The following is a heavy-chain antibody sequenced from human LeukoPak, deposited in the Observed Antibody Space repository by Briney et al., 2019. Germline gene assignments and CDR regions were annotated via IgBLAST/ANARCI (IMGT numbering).Heavy chain of an antibody. V-gene: IGHV4-59*08. CDR3: ARTPVGSGNYYFDY. CDR1: GGSISSYY. Sequence: SETLSLTCTVSGGSISSYYWSWIRQPPGKGLEWMGYIYYSGSTNYNPSLKSRVTISVDTSKNQFSLKLGSVTAADTAVYYCARTPVGSGNYYFDYWGQGTLVTVSS. D-gene: IGHD3-10*01. J-gene: IGHJ4*02. CDR2: IYYSGST.